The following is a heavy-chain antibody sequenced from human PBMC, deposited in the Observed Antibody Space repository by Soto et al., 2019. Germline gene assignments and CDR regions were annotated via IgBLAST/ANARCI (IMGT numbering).Heavy chain of an antibody. CDR1: GFTFSSYA. CDR2: ISGSGGST. CDR3: AKDLTILWFGEFGDACDI. Sequence: EVQLLESGGGLVQPGGSLRLSCAASGFTFSSYAMSWVRQAPGKGLEWVSAISGSGGSTYYADSVKGRFTISRDNAKNTLYLQMNSLRAEDTAVYYCAKDLTILWFGEFGDACDILGQGTMVTVSS. J-gene: IGHJ3*02. D-gene: IGHD3-10*01. V-gene: IGHV3-23*01.